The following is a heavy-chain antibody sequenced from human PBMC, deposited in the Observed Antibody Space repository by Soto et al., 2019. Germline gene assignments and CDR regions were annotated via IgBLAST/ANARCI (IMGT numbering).Heavy chain of an antibody. V-gene: IGHV1-18*01. CDR1: GYTFPSYG. Sequence: QVQLVQSGAEVKKPGASVKVSCKASGYTFPSYGISWVRQAPGQGLEWMGWISAYNGNTNYAQKRQGRVTVTTETSTGAAYMGLRSLGSDDAAVYDCGRVAVTAHYYYGMDVWGQGTTVTVSS. J-gene: IGHJ6*02. D-gene: IGHD2-21*02. CDR3: GRVAVTAHYYYGMDV. CDR2: ISAYNGNT.